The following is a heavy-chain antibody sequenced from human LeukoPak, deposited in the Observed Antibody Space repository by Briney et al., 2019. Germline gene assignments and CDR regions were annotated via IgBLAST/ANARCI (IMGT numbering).Heavy chain of an antibody. Sequence: GGSLRLSCAASGFSFSNYAMSWVRPAPGKGLEWVSTVGGSGGRTSYADSVKGRFTISRDNSKNTLYLQMNSLRAEDTAVYYCARASETYYFDSWGQGTLVTVSS. J-gene: IGHJ4*02. CDR2: VGGSGGRT. CDR3: ARASETYYFDS. CDR1: GFSFSNYA. V-gene: IGHV3-23*01. D-gene: IGHD1-26*01.